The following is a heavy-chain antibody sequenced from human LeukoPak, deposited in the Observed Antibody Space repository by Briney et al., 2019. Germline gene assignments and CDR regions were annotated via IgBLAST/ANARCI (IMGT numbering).Heavy chain of an antibody. J-gene: IGHJ4*02. CDR3: ARLTDQ. D-gene: IGHD2-2*01. Sequence: GASVTVSFKATGYNFTGYYIHWVRLAPGQGLEWMGWINPNSGDTYYVQKLQGRATMTRDTSNNTAYMELRRLRYDDTALYFCARLTDQWGQGTLVTVSS. CDR2: INPNSGDT. V-gene: IGHV1-2*02. CDR1: GYNFTGYY.